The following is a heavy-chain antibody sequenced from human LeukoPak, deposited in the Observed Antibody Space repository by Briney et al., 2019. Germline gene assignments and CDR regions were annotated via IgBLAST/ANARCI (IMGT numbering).Heavy chain of an antibody. CDR3: AGQIVLTDYFDY. J-gene: IGHJ4*02. CDR2: IIPIFGTA. V-gene: IGHV1-69*05. CDR1: GYTFTGYY. D-gene: IGHD2-8*01. Sequence: SVKVSCKASGYTFTGYYMHWVRQAPGQGLEWMGRIIPIFGTANYAQKFQGRVTITTDESTSTAYMELSSLRSEDTAVYYCAGQIVLTDYFDYWGQGTLVTVSS.